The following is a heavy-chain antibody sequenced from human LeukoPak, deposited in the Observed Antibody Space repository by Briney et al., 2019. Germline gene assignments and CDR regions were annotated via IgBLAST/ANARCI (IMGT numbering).Heavy chain of an antibody. J-gene: IGHJ3*02. CDR1: GFTFSNAW. V-gene: IGHV3-15*01. CDR3: VLLWAHAFNI. D-gene: IGHD2-21*01. Sequence: GGSLRLSCAASGFTFSNAWMSWVRQAPGKGLEWVGRIKSKTDGGTTDFAAPVKGRFTISRDDSKNTLSLQMNSLQTEDTAVYYCVLLWAHAFNIWGQGTMVTVSS. CDR2: IKSKTDGGTT.